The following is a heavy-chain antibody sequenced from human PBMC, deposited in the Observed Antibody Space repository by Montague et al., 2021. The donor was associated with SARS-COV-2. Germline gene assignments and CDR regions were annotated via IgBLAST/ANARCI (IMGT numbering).Heavy chain of an antibody. V-gene: IGHV4-39*01. J-gene: IGHJ4*02. Sequence: SETLSLTCTVTGGPISGNSDYWGWIRQSPGKGLEWIASVDYSGNTYYSPSLKSRLTISVDTSKNQFSLKLNSVTAADTALYYCARREYSYGWGDWGQGTLVTVSS. CDR3: ARREYSYGWGD. CDR1: GGPISGNSDY. D-gene: IGHD5-18*01. CDR2: VDYSGNT.